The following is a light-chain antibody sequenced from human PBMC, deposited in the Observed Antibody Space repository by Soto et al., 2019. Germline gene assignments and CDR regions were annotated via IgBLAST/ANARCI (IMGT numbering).Light chain of an antibody. V-gene: IGKV1-39*01. CDR2: GAS. CDR1: QSISSY. CDR3: QQTNTFPLT. Sequence: DIQITQSPSSLSASVGDRVTITCRASQSISSYLNWYQQKPGKAPKLLIYGASSLQSGVPSRFSGSGSETDFTLTISSLQPEDSATYYCQQTNTFPLTFGGGTKVDIK. J-gene: IGKJ4*01.